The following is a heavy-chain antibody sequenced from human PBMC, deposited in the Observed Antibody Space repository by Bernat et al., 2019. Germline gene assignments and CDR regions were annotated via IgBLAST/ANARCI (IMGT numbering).Heavy chain of an antibody. CDR2: ISSSSSYI. J-gene: IGHJ4*02. CDR3: ARDLPQDIVVVPAAIGY. D-gene: IGHD2-2*01. V-gene: IGHV3-21*01. CDR1: GFTFSSYS. Sequence: EVQLLESGGGLVQPGGSLRLSCAASGFTFSSYSMNWVRQAPGKGLEWVSSISSSSSYIYYADSVKGRFTISRDNAKNSLYLQMNSLRAEDTAVYYCARDLPQDIVVVPAAIGYWGQGTLVTVSS.